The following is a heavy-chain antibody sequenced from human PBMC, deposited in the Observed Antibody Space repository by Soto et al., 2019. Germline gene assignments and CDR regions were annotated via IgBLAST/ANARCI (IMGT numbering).Heavy chain of an antibody. CDR3: VRDGSKTLRDCFDP. D-gene: IGHD4-17*01. J-gene: IGHJ5*02. V-gene: IGHV4-4*07. CDR2: VYATGTS. CDR1: GGSMSKFY. Sequence: PSETLSLTCSVSGGSMSKFYWSWIRNTAGKGLEWMGRVYATGTSDYNPSLRSRIAMSVDISKKTFSLRLRSVTAADTGVYHCVRDGSKTLRDCFDPWGQGILVTVSS.